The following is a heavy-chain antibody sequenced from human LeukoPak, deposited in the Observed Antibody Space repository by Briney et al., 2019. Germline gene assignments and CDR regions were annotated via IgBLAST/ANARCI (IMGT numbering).Heavy chain of an antibody. D-gene: IGHD3-10*01. Sequence: PGGSLRLSCAASGFTFSSYSMNWVRQAPGKGLEWVSAISGSGGSTYYADSVKGRFTISRDNSKNTLYLQMNSLRAEDTAVYYCAKGYYYGSGSYFFGYYYMDVWGKGTTVTVSS. CDR3: AKGYYYGSGSYFFGYYYMDV. V-gene: IGHV3-23*01. J-gene: IGHJ6*03. CDR1: GFTFSSYS. CDR2: ISGSGGST.